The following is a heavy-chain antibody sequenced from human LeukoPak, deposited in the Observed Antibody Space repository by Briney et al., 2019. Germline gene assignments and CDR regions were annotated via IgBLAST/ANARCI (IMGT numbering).Heavy chain of an antibody. CDR3: ARGWYYYYYMDV. J-gene: IGHJ6*03. CDR2: INQSGST. V-gene: IGHV4-34*01. Sequence: PSGTLSLTCAVYGGSFSGYYWSSIRQPPGKGLEWIGEINQSGSTNYNPSLKSRVTISADTSKNQFSLKLSSVTAADTAVYYCARGWYYYYYMDVWGKGTTVTVSS. CDR1: GGSFSGYY.